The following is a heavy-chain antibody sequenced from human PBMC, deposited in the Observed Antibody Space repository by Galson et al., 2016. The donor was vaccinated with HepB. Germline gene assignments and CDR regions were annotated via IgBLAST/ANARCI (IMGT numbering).Heavy chain of an antibody. CDR3: ARGSTATTPLAY. CDR2: ISTYNGNP. D-gene: IGHD4-11*01. CDR1: GYSFSNYG. J-gene: IGHJ4*02. Sequence: QSGAEVKKPGASVKVSCKASGYSFSNYGITRVRQAPGQGLEWIGWISTYNGNPDYDQKLHGRLTLTTDASTTTAYLELRSLRFDDTAVYYCARGSTATTPLAYWGQGTLVTVSS. V-gene: IGHV1-18*01.